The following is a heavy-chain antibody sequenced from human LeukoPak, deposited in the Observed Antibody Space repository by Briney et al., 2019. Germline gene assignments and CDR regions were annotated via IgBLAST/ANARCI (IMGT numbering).Heavy chain of an antibody. CDR3: ARDGPKNYDFWSGYSTLDY. CDR2: IWYDGSNK. Sequence: GRYLRLSCAASGFTFSSYGMHWVRQAPGKGLEWVAVIWYDGSNKYYADSVKGRFTISRGNSKNTLYLQMNSLRAEDTAVYYCARDGPKNYDFWSGYSTLDYWGQGTLVTVSS. J-gene: IGHJ4*02. D-gene: IGHD3-3*01. CDR1: GFTFSSYG. V-gene: IGHV3-33*01.